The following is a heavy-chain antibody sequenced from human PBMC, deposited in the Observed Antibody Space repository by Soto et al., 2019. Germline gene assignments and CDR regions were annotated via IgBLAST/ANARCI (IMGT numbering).Heavy chain of an antibody. J-gene: IGHJ5*02. V-gene: IGHV1-3*01. CDR3: ARDNTYYYDSSGYLHWFDP. Sequence: QVQLVQSGAEVKKPGASVKVSCKASGYTFTSYAMHWVRQAPGQRLEGLGWINAGNGKTKYSQKFQGRVTITRDTSASTAYMELSSLRSEDTAVYYCARDNTYYYDSSGYLHWFDPWGQGTLVTVSS. CDR1: GYTFTSYA. CDR2: INAGNGKT. D-gene: IGHD3-22*01.